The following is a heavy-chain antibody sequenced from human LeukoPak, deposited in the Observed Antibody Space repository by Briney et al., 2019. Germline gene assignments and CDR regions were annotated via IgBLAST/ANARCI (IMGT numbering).Heavy chain of an antibody. D-gene: IGHD6-19*01. CDR1: GFTFDDYA. CDR2: ISGSGGST. V-gene: IGHV3-23*01. J-gene: IGHJ3*02. CDR3: AKDQATAVAWDAFDI. Sequence: SGGSLRLSCAASGFTFDDYAMHWVRQAPGKGLEWVSAISGSGGSTYYADSVKGRFTISRDNSKNTLYLQMNSLRAEDTAVYYCAKDQATAVAWDAFDIWGQGTMVTVSS.